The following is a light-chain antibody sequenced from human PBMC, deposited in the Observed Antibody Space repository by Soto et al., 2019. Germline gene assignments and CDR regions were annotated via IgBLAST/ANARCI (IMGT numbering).Light chain of an antibody. CDR3: QQYGSSPWT. CDR2: GAS. CDR1: RSVSNNY. Sequence: IVLTQSPGTLSLSPGERATLSCRASRSVSNNYLGWYQQKPGQAPRLLIYGASSRATGIPDRFSGSGSGTDFTLTISRLEPEDVAVYYCQQYGSSPWTFGLGTKVEIK. V-gene: IGKV3-20*01. J-gene: IGKJ1*01.